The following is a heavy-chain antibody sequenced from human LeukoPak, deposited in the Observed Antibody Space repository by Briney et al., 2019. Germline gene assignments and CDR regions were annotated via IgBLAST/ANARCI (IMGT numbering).Heavy chain of an antibody. Sequence: GGSLRLSCAASSFTFSSYNMNWVRQAPGKGLEWVSSISSSGSYIYYRDSVKGRFTISRDNAENSLYLEMNSLRAEDTAVYYCARDRRCSGGSCHPAGTNWFDPWGQGTLVTVSS. D-gene: IGHD2-15*01. CDR1: SFTFSSYN. J-gene: IGHJ5*02. V-gene: IGHV3-21*01. CDR2: ISSSGSYI. CDR3: ARDRRCSGGSCHPAGTNWFDP.